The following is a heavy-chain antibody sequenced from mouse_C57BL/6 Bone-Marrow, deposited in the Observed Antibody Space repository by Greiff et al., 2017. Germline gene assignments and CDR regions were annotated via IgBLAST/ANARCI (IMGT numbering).Heavy chain of an antibody. CDR1: GFSLTSYG. CDR2: IWSGGST. D-gene: IGHD3-2*02. CDR3: ARDAQATGAWFVY. V-gene: IGHV2-2*01. Sequence: VQLQQSGPGLVQPSQSLSITCTVSGFSLTSYGVHWVRQSPGKGLEWLGVIWSGGSTDYNAAFISRLSISKDNSTSQVFFKMNSLQADDTGRYYCARDAQATGAWFVYWGQGTLVTVSA. J-gene: IGHJ3*01.